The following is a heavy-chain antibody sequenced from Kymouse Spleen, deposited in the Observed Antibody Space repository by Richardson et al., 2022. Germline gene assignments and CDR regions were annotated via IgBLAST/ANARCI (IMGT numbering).Heavy chain of an antibody. CDR1: GGSFSGYY. D-gene: IGHD3-10*01. CDR3: ARMVRGPTPYYYYYGMDV. Sequence: QVQLQQWGAGLLKPSETLSLTCAVYGGSFSGYYWSWIRQPPGKGLEWIGEINHSGSTNYNPSLKSRVTISVDTSKNQFSLKLSSVTAADTAVYYCARMVRGPTPYYYYYGMDVWGQGTTVTVSS. J-gene: IGHJ6*02. CDR2: INHSGST. V-gene: IGHV4-34*01.